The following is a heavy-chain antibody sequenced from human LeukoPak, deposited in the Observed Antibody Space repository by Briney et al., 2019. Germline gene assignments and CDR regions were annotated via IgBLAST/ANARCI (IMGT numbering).Heavy chain of an antibody. CDR2: INPHSGGT. CDR3: ARGLAVAGRASAFDV. D-gene: IGHD6-19*01. J-gene: IGHJ3*01. CDR1: GYTFTDYY. V-gene: IGHV1-2*02. Sequence: ASVKVSCKASGYTFTDYYIHWVRQAPGQGLEWMGWINPHSGGTNYAQKFQGRVTMTGDTSISTAYMELSRLKSDDTAVYYCARGLAVAGRASAFDVWGQGTMVTVSS.